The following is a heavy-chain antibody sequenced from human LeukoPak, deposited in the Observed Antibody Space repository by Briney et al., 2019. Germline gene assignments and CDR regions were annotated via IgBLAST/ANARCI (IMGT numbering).Heavy chain of an antibody. V-gene: IGHV4-30-4*01. Sequence: SETLSLTCTVSGASISTGDYYWSWIRQPPGKGLERIGYIYYSGSTSYNPSLKSRVSISVDTSKNQFSVKLKSVTAADTAVYYCARGPNYVWGSYRYFDYWGQGTLVTVSS. CDR1: GASISTGDYY. CDR3: ARGPNYVWGSYRYFDY. J-gene: IGHJ4*02. CDR2: IYYSGST. D-gene: IGHD3-16*02.